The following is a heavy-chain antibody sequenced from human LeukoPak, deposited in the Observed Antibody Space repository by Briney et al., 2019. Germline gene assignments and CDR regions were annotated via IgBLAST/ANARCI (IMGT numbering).Heavy chain of an antibody. CDR2: ISYDGTND. D-gene: IGHD3-22*01. CDR1: GFAFSNYG. V-gene: IGHV3-30*03. J-gene: IGHJ4*02. Sequence: PGRSLRISCAASGFAFSNYGMLWVRQPPGKGLEWVALISYDGTNDYYVDSVKGRFTISRDNAKNSLYLQMNSLRAEDTAVYYCARGEYDSSGYYAGYWGQGTLVTVSS. CDR3: ARGEYDSSGYYAGY.